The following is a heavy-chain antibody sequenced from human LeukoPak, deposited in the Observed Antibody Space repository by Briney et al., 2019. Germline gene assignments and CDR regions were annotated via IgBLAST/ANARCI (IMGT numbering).Heavy chain of an antibody. CDR2: IYWDDDK. CDR1: GFSLTTSGVG. CDR3: VGWSGYDRSGYDY. J-gene: IGHJ4*02. D-gene: IGHD3-10*01. Sequence: SGPTLANPTHTLTLTCTFSGFSLTTSGVGVGWIRQPPGKALEWLARIYWDDDKRYIPSLKSRLTVTKSRSKDQVFLLMTNMDPVDTATSYCVGWSGYDRSGYDYWGRGTLVTVSS. V-gene: IGHV2-5*02.